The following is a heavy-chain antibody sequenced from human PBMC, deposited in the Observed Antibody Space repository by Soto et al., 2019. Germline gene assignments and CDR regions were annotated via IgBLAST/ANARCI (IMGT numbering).Heavy chain of an antibody. J-gene: IGHJ3*02. CDR3: AREAMTTVTTRAFDI. Sequence: ASVKVSCKASGYTFTGYYMHWVRQAPGQGLEWMGWINPNSGGTNYAQKFQGRVTMTRDTSISTAYMELSRLRSDDTAVYYCAREAMTTVTTRAFDIWGRGTMVTVSS. CDR1: GYTFTGYY. D-gene: IGHD4-17*01. CDR2: INPNSGGT. V-gene: IGHV1-2*02.